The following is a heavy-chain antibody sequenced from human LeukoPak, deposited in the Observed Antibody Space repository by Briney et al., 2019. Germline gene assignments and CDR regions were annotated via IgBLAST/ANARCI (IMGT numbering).Heavy chain of an antibody. CDR3: ARDWRRTVTT. CDR2: IYYSGST. D-gene: IGHD4-17*01. V-gene: IGHV4-39*07. Sequence: SETLSLTCTVSGGSISSSSYYWGWIRQPPGEGLEWIGSIYYSGSTYYNPSLKSRVTISVDTSENQFSLKLSSVTAADTAVYYCARDWRRTVTTWGQGTLVTVSS. J-gene: IGHJ4*02. CDR1: GGSISSSSYY.